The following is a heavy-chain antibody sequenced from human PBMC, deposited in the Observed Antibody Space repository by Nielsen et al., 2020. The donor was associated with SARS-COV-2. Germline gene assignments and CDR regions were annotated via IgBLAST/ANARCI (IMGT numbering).Heavy chain of an antibody. Sequence: WIRQPPGKGLEWIGEINHSGSTNYNPSLKSRVTISVDTSKNQFSLKLSSVTAADTAVYYCARDRDSSGLVDYWGQGTLVTVSS. V-gene: IGHV4-34*01. CDR3: ARDRDSSGLVDY. J-gene: IGHJ4*02. CDR2: INHSGST. D-gene: IGHD3-22*01.